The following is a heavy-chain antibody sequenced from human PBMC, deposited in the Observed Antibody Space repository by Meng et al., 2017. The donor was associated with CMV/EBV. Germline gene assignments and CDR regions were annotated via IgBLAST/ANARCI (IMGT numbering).Heavy chain of an antibody. J-gene: IGHJ6*02. CDR1: GYTFTGYY. D-gene: IGHD3-3*01. Sequence: ASVKVSCKASGYTFTGYYMHWVRQAPGQGLEWMGIINPSGGSTSYAQKFQGRVTMTRDTSTSTVYMELSSLRSEDTAVYYCARAGGYDFWSGKPKYGMDVWGQGTTVTVSS. V-gene: IGHV1-46*01. CDR3: ARAGGYDFWSGKPKYGMDV. CDR2: INPSGGST.